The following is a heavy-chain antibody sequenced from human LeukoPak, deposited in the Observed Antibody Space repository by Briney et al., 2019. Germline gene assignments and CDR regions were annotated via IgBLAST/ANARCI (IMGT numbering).Heavy chain of an antibody. V-gene: IGHV1-2*02. J-gene: IGHJ4*02. CDR2: INPNSGGT. CDR3: ARDLDYSNPGGY. CDR1: GYTFTGYY. Sequence: ASVKVSCKASGYTFTGYYMHWVRQAPGQGLEWMGWINPNSGGTNYAQKFQGRVTMTRDTSISTAYMELSSLRSEDTAVYYCARDLDYSNPGGYWGQGTLVTVSS. D-gene: IGHD4-11*01.